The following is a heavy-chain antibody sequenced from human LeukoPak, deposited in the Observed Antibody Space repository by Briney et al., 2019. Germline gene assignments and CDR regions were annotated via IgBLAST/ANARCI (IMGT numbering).Heavy chain of an antibody. J-gene: IGHJ6*02. CDR3: ASTMSYYYYYGMDV. Sequence: SETLSLTCAVYGGSFSGYYWSWIRQPPGEGLEWIGEINHSGSTNYNPSLKSRVTISVDTSKNQFSLKLSSVTAADTAVYYCASTMSYYYYYGMDVWGQGTTVTVSS. CDR2: INHSGST. V-gene: IGHV4-34*01. D-gene: IGHD3-10*02. CDR1: GGSFSGYY.